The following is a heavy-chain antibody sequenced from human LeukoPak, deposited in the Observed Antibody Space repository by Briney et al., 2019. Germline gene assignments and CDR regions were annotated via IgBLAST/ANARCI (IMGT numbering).Heavy chain of an antibody. Sequence: GGSLRLSCAASGFTFSSYAMTWVRQAPGMGLEWVSGISGSGGKTYYADSVKGRFTISRDNSKNTLYLQMNSLRAEDTAVYYCAKRTGSGLSIPTPFDYWGQGALVTVSS. CDR1: GFTFSSYA. V-gene: IGHV3-23*01. D-gene: IGHD2/OR15-2a*01. CDR2: ISGSGGKT. CDR3: AKRTGSGLSIPTPFDY. J-gene: IGHJ4*02.